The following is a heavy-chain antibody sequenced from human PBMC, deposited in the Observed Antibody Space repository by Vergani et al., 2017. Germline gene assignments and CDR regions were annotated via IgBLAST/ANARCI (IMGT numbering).Heavy chain of an antibody. CDR1: NDSVSNTFYY. CDR3: ASGLYYDVLSGFYGGYFDS. V-gene: IGHV4-39*01. D-gene: IGHD3-3*01. CDR2: IYYSGST. J-gene: IGHJ4*02. Sequence: QVQLEESGPGLVKPSETLSLTCTVSNDSVSNTFYYWGWIRQTPGKGLEWIGSIYYSGSTYYNPSLESRVTMSVDTSKSQFSLKLTSVTAADTAVYYCASGLYYDVLSGFYGGYFDSWGQGALVTVSS.